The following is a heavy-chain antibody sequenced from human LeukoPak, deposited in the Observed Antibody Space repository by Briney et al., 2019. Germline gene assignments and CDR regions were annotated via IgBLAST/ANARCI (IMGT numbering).Heavy chain of an antibody. J-gene: IGHJ5*02. CDR2: INHSGST. D-gene: IGHD3-22*01. Sequence: SETLSLTCAVYGGSFSGYYWSWIRQPPGKGLEWIGEINHSGSTNYNPSLKSRVTISVDTSKNQFSLKLSSVTAADTAVYYCARSSSGYRFDPWGQGTPVTVSS. CDR1: GGSFSGYY. CDR3: ARSSSGYRFDP. V-gene: IGHV4-34*01.